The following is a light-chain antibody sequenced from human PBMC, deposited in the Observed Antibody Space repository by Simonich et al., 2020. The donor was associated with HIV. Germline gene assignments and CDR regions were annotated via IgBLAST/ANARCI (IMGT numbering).Light chain of an antibody. CDR1: SRDVGGYNY. Sequence: QSALTQPASVSGAPGQSNTIPCTGKSRDVGGYNYFSWYQQHPGKAPQLMFYDVCQRPSGVSNRFSGSKSGNTASLPISGLQAEDEADYYCSSYTSSSTWVFGGGTKLTVL. V-gene: IGLV2-14*03. CDR2: DVC. CDR3: SSYTSSSTWV. J-gene: IGLJ2*01.